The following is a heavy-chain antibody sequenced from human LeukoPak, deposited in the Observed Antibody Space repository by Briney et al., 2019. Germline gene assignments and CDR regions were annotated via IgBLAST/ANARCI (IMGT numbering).Heavy chain of an antibody. Sequence: ASVKVSCKASGYTFTSYGISWVRQAPGQGLEWMGWISDYNGNTKYEQKLQGRVTMTTDTSTSTAYMELRSLRSDDTAVYYCARVLGAMIVTSYYYYMDVWGKGTTVTISS. CDR3: ARVLGAMIVTSYYYYMDV. CDR2: ISDYNGNT. J-gene: IGHJ6*03. CDR1: GYTFTSYG. V-gene: IGHV1-18*01. D-gene: IGHD3-22*01.